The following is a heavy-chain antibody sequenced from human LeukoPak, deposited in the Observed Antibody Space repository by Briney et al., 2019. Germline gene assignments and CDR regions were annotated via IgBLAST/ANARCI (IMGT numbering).Heavy chain of an antibody. J-gene: IGHJ1*01. D-gene: IGHD5-18*01. CDR1: GFTFSSYA. Sequence: PGGSLRLSCSASGFTFSSYAMDWVRQAPGKGLEYVSAISSNGGSTYYADSVKGRFTISRDNSKNTLYFQMSSLRVEDTDVSYCVRGRNSYGYRYWGQGTLVTVPS. CDR3: VRGRNSYGYRY. CDR2: ISSNGGST. V-gene: IGHV3-64D*06.